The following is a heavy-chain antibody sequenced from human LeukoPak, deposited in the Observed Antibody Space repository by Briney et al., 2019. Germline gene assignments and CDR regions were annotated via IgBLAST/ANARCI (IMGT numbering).Heavy chain of an antibody. D-gene: IGHD1-20*01. J-gene: IGHJ4*02. Sequence: GASVKVSCKASGYRFTHNYMHWVRQAPGQGLEWMGWINPDSGFTVYAQKFQGRVTMTRDTSISTAYMEVRRLRSDDTAVYYCAPTSEAYTSNWNVWGQGTLVTVSS. V-gene: IGHV1-2*02. CDR1: GYRFTHNY. CDR2: INPDSGFT. CDR3: APTSEAYTSNWNV.